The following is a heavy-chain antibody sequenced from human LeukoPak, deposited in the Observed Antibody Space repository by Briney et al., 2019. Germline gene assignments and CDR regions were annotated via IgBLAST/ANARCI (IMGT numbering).Heavy chain of an antibody. CDR1: GFTFDNYE. CDR2: ISSSGSTI. J-gene: IGHJ4*02. CDR3: AREALLFKFDY. Sequence: GGSLRLSCAASGFTFDNYEMNWVRQAPGKGLEWVSYISSSGSTINYADSVKGRFTISRDNVKNSLYLQMNNLRVEDTAVYYCAREALLFKFDYWGQGTLVTVSS. V-gene: IGHV3-48*03. D-gene: IGHD2-21*01.